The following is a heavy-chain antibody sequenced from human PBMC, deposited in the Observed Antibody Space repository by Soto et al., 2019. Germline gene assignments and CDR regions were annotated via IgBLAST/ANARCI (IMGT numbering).Heavy chain of an antibody. V-gene: IGHV3-21*01. J-gene: IGHJ4*02. CDR3: ARDSRGIQLWQNFDY. D-gene: IGHD5-18*01. CDR1: GFTFSSYS. Sequence: GGSLRLSCAASGFTFSSYSMNWVRQAPGKGLEWVSSISSSSSYIYYADSVKGRFTISRDNAKNSLYLQMNSLRAEDTAVYYCARDSRGIQLWQNFDYWGQGTLVTVSS. CDR2: ISSSSSYI.